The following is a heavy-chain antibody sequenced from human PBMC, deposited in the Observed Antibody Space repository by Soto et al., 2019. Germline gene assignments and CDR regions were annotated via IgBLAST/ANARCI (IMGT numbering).Heavy chain of an antibody. Sequence: SETLSLTCTVFGGSISSGDYYWSWIRQPPGKGLEWIGYIYYSGSTYYNPSLKSRVTISVDTSKNQFSLKLSSVTAADTAVYYCARSKGITMIVVVSRCAFDIWGQGTMVTVS. J-gene: IGHJ3*02. D-gene: IGHD3-22*01. CDR2: IYYSGST. V-gene: IGHV4-30-4*01. CDR3: ARSKGITMIVVVSRCAFDI. CDR1: GGSISSGDYY.